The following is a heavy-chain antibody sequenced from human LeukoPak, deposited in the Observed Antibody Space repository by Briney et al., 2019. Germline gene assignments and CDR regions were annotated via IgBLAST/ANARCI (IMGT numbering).Heavy chain of an antibody. V-gene: IGHV4-59*08. CDR1: GGSISSYY. J-gene: IGHJ4*02. Sequence: SETLSLTCTVSGGSISSYYWGWIRQPPGKGLEWIGYIYYSGSTNYNPSLKSRVTISVDTSKNQFSLKVSSVTAADTAVYYCAGESSNSLDYWGQGTLVTVSS. D-gene: IGHD4-11*01. CDR3: AGESSNSLDY. CDR2: IYYSGST.